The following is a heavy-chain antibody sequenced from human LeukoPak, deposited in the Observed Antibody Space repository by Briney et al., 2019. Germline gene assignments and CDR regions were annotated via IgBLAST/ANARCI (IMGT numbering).Heavy chain of an antibody. D-gene: IGHD6-13*01. V-gene: IGHV3-23*01. CDR1: GSTFSDYD. Sequence: GGSLRLSCAASGSTFSDYDMTWVRQPPGKGLEWVSSVRGSGSSTYYADSVKGRFTISRDNPKNALFLQMSSLRLDDTAVYYCAKISSGSCHWGQGTLVTVSS. J-gene: IGHJ4*02. CDR3: AKISSGSCH. CDR2: VRGSGSST.